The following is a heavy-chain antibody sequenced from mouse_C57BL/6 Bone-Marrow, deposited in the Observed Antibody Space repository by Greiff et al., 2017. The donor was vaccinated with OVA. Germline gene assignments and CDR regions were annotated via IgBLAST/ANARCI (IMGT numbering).Heavy chain of an antibody. D-gene: IGHD4-1*01. J-gene: IGHJ1*03. V-gene: IGHV1-81*01. CDR3: ARGDWDRYFDV. CDR1: GYTFTSYG. Sequence: VQGVESGAELARPGASVKLSCKASGYTFTSYGISWVKQRTGQGLEWIGEIYPRSGNTYYNEKFKGKATLTADKSSSTAYMELSSLTSEDSAVYYCARGDWDRYFDVWGTGTTVTVSS. CDR2: IYPRSGNT.